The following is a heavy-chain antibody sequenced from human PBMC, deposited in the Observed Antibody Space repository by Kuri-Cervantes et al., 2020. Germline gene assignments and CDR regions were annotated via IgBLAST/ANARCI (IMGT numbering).Heavy chain of an antibody. CDR2: ISYDGSNK. CDR1: GFTFSSYG. J-gene: IGHJ6*02. Sequence: GESLKISCAASGFTFSSYGMHWVRQAPGKGLEWVAVISYDGSNKYYADSVKGRFTISRDNSKNTLYLQMNSLRAEDTAVYYCAKEQRYFDWFVRVYGMDVWGRGTTVTVSS. V-gene: IGHV3-30*18. CDR3: AKEQRYFDWFVRVYGMDV. D-gene: IGHD3-9*01.